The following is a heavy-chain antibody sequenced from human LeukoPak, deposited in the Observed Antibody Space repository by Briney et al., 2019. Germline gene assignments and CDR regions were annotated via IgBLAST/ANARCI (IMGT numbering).Heavy chain of an antibody. CDR2: IYSSGST. V-gene: IGHV4-61*02. Sequence: SQTLSLTCTVSGGSISSGSYYWSWIPQPAGKGLEWIGRIYSSGSTNYNPSLKSRVTISVDTSKNQFSLKLNSVSAADTAVYYCAREAYDLWSGYYDYWGQGTLVTVSS. CDR1: GGSISSGSYY. D-gene: IGHD3-3*01. CDR3: AREAYDLWSGYYDY. J-gene: IGHJ4*02.